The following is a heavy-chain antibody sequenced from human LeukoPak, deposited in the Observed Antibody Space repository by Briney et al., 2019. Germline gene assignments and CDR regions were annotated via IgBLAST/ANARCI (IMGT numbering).Heavy chain of an antibody. D-gene: IGHD3-22*01. V-gene: IGHV4-59*02. CDR3: ARDRSGLNWFDP. J-gene: IGHJ5*02. Sequence: SETLSLTCTVSGGSVSSYYWSWMRQPPGKGLEWIGCIYYSGSTNYNPSLKSRVTISLATSKNHFSLKLTSVTAADTAVYYCARDRSGLNWFDPWGEGTLVTVSS. CDR1: GGSVSSYY. CDR2: IYYSGST.